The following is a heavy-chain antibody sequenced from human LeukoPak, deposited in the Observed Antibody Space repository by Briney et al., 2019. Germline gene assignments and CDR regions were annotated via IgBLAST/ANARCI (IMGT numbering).Heavy chain of an antibody. CDR2: IKHDGSEK. Sequence: PGGSLRLSCAASGFIFTNYFMSWVRQAPGKGLEWVASIKHDGSEKYYVDSVRGRFTISRDNTMNSLYLQMSSLRAEDTAVYYCAKKGPYYYDSSGYSLPTEYFQHWGQGTLVTVSS. CDR3: AKKGPYYYDSSGYSLPTEYFQH. CDR1: GFIFTNYF. D-gene: IGHD3-22*01. J-gene: IGHJ1*01. V-gene: IGHV3-7*01.